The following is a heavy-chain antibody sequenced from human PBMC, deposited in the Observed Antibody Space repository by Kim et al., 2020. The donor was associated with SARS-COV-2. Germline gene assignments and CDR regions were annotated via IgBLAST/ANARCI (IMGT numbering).Heavy chain of an antibody. J-gene: IGHJ4*02. CDR3: ARVKFAAEPYIDY. D-gene: IGHD6-13*01. Sequence: YAVSVKSRITINPDTSKNQFSLQLNSVTPEDTAVYYCARVKFAAEPYIDYWGQGTLVTVSS. V-gene: IGHV6-1*01.